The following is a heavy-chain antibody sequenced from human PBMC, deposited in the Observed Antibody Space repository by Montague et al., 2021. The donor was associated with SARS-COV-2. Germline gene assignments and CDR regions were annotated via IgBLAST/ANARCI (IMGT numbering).Heavy chain of an antibody. D-gene: IGHD3-10*01. CDR2: LSGSGGIT. CDR3: ANVRTAYFSGAGSFDFDY. Sequence: SLRLSCAASGFTFGIYAMSWVRQAPGKGLDWVSGLSGSGGITYSADSVKGRFTISRDNSKNTLFLHMNSLLAEDTAVYYCANVRTAYFSGAGSFDFDYWGQGSLVTVSS. CDR1: GFTFGIYA. V-gene: IGHV3-23*01. J-gene: IGHJ4*02.